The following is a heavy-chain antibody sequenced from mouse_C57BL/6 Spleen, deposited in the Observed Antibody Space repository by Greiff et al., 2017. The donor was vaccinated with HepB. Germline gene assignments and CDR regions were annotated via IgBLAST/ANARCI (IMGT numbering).Heavy chain of an antibody. Sequence: EVKVEESGPGMVKPSQSLSLTCTVTGYSITSGYDWHWIRHFPGNKLEWMGYISYSGSTNYNPSLKSRISITHDTSKNHFFLKLNSVTTEDTATYYCARERDDGAMDYWGQGTSVTVSS. CDR1: GYSITSGYD. CDR2: ISYSGST. V-gene: IGHV3-1*01. CDR3: ARERDDGAMDY. D-gene: IGHD2-3*01. J-gene: IGHJ4*01.